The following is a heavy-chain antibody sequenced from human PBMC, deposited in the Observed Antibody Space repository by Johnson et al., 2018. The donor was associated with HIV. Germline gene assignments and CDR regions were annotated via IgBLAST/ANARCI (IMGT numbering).Heavy chain of an antibody. CDR2: IYSGGST. Sequence: VQLVESGGGLIQPGGSLRLSCAASGFTVSSNYMSWVRQAPGKGLEWVSVIYSGGSTYYADPVTGRFTISRDNSKNTLYLQMNSLRAEDTAVYYCARACRDGYTGDAFDIWGQGTMVTVSS. D-gene: IGHD5-24*01. CDR3: ARACRDGYTGDAFDI. J-gene: IGHJ3*02. CDR1: GFTVSSNY. V-gene: IGHV3-66*03.